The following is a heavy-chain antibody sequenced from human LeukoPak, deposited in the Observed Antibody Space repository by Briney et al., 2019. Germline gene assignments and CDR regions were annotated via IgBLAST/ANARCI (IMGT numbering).Heavy chain of an antibody. CDR3: AKDKGSYGSGMDA. Sequence: PGRSLRLSCAASGFTFDDYAMHWVRQAPGKGLEWVSGISWNSGSIGYADSVKGRFTISRDNAKNSLYLQMNSLRAEDTALYYCAKDKGSYGSGMDAWGQGTTVTVSS. CDR2: ISWNSGSI. V-gene: IGHV3-9*01. D-gene: IGHD3-10*01. CDR1: GFTFDDYA. J-gene: IGHJ6*02.